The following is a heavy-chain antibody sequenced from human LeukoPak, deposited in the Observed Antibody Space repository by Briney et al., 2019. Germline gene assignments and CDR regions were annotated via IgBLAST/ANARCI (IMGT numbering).Heavy chain of an antibody. J-gene: IGHJ6*02. CDR3: ARGYSYGNPSGMDV. V-gene: IGHV4-61*05. CDR1: GGSISGGSISHYY. Sequence: SETLSLTCTVSGGSISGGSISHYYWSWIRQPPGKGLEWIGYIYYSGSTTYNPSHKSRVTISVDMSKNQFSLKLTSVTAADTAVYYCARGYSYGNPSGMDVWGQGTTVIVPS. CDR2: IYYSGST. D-gene: IGHD5-18*01.